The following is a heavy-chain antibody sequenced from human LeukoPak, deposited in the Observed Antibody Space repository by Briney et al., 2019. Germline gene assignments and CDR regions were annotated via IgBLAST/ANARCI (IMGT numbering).Heavy chain of an antibody. V-gene: IGHV1-46*01. Sequence: GASVKVSCKASGYTFTSYYMHWVRQAPGQGLEWMGIINPSGGSTSYAQKFQGRVTMTRDMSTSTAYMELSSLRSEDTAVYYCARGGRNSKDYYYYMDVWGKGTTVTVSS. CDR2: INPSGGST. CDR1: GYTFTSYY. D-gene: IGHD4-11*01. CDR3: ARGGRNSKDYYYYMDV. J-gene: IGHJ6*03.